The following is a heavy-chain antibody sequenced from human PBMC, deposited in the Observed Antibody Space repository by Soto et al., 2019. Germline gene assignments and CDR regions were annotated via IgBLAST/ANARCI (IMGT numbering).Heavy chain of an antibody. CDR3: ARELEQRFDY. CDR2: ISYDGSDK. Sequence: QVQLVESGGGVVQPGRSLRLSCAASGLTFSSYAMHWVRQAPGKGLEWVAVISYDGSDKYYADSVKGRFTISRDNSKNTLYLKMNSLRAEDTAVYYCARELEQRFDYWGQGTLVTVSS. V-gene: IGHV3-30-3*01. J-gene: IGHJ4*02. CDR1: GLTFSSYA. D-gene: IGHD1-1*01.